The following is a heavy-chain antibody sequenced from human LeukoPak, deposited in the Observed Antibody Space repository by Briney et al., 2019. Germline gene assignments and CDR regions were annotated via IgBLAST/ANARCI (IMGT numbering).Heavy chain of an antibody. V-gene: IGHV4-59*08. J-gene: IGHJ5*02. CDR3: ARGMATGPDP. D-gene: IGHD5-24*01. Sequence: SETLSLTCTVSGGSISSYSWSWIRQPPGKGLEWIGYIYYSGSTNYNPSLKSRLTISVDTSKNQFSLKLSSVTAADTAVYYCARGMATGPDPWGQGTLVTVSS. CDR1: GGSISSYS. CDR2: IYYSGST.